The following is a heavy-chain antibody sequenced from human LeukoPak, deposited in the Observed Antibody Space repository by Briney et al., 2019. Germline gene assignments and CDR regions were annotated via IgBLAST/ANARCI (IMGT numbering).Heavy chain of an antibody. V-gene: IGHV3-30*18. J-gene: IGHJ4*02. Sequence: QPGGSLRLSCVASGFTFRSYGMHWVRQAPGKGLEWVAVISYDGSNKYYADSVKGRFTISRDNSKNTLYLQMNSLRVEDTAVCYCAKGNDSSGYDYWGQGTLVTVSS. D-gene: IGHD3-22*01. CDR3: AKGNDSSGYDY. CDR1: GFTFRSYG. CDR2: ISYDGSNK.